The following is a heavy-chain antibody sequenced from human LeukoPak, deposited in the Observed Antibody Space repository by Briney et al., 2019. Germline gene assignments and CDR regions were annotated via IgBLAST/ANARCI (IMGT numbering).Heavy chain of an antibody. J-gene: IGHJ3*02. CDR3: PSSYWLKDAFDI. Sequence: SQTLSLTCTVSGGSISSGGYYWGWIRQHPETGLEWIGYVYNSGSTFFNPSLRSRLTISVDTSETQFSLKLSSVTAADTAVYYCPSSYWLKDAFDIWGQGTMVTVSS. D-gene: IGHD2-15*01. CDR1: GGSISSGGYY. V-gene: IGHV4-31*03. CDR2: VYNSGST.